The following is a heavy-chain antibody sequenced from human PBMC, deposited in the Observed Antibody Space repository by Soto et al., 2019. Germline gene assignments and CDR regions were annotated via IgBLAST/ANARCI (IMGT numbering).Heavy chain of an antibody. CDR2: IYYSGST. V-gene: IGHV4-30-4*01. Sequence: QVQLQASGPGLVKPSQTLSLTCTVSGGSISSGDYYWTWIRQPPGKGLEWIGYIYYSGSTYSNPSRQSRVTLSLDTAQDPFSLSRSSFAAAAAAVYDCAQLAPHHDYWGHGNLVTVFS. D-gene: IGHD5-18*01. CDR1: GGSISSGDYY. J-gene: IGHJ4*01. CDR3: AQLAPHHDY.